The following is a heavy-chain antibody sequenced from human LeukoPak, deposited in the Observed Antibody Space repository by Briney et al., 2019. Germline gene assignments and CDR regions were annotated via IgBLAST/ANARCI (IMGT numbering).Heavy chain of an antibody. V-gene: IGHV3-21*01. J-gene: IGHJ4*02. D-gene: IGHD6-19*01. Sequence: GGSLRLSCAASGFTFSSYSMNWVRQAPGKGLEWVSSISSSSSSYIYYADSVKGRFTISRDNAKNSLYLQMNSLRAEDTAVYYCARSSGWFPISHWGQGTLVTVSS. CDR1: GFTFSSYS. CDR2: ISSSSSSYI. CDR3: ARSSGWFPISH.